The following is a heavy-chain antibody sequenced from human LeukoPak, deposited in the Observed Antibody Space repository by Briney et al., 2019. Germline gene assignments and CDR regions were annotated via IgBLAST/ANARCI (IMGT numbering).Heavy chain of an antibody. CDR1: GFTFSDYW. D-gene: IGHD2-8*01. CDR2: INSDGSGP. CDR3: ERDVYGLGDS. J-gene: IGHJ4*02. V-gene: IGHV3-74*03. Sequence: GGSLRLSCAASGFTFSDYWKHCVRQTPEKGLMWVSKINSDGSGPQYAESVKVRFNISRDNAKNTLYLQMNSLRAEDTAVYYCERDVYGLGDSWGQGALVNV.